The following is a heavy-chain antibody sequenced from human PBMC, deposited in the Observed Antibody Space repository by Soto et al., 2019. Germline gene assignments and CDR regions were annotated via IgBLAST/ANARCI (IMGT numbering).Heavy chain of an antibody. D-gene: IGHD5-12*01. J-gene: IGHJ4*02. CDR2: INPNSGGT. V-gene: IGHV1-2*02. CDR1: GYTFTGYY. CDR3: ARGYVDIVATNGKDYD. Sequence: APVKVSCTASGYTFTGYYMHWVRQAPGQGLEWMGWINPNSGGTNYAQKFQGRVTMTRDTSISTAYMELSRLRSDDTAVYYCARGYVDIVATNGKDYDCGQGTLVTV.